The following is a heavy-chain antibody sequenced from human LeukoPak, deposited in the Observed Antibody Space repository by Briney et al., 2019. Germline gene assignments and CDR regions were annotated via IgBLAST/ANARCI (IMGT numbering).Heavy chain of an antibody. Sequence: SGGSLRLSCAASGFTFSSYAMHWVRQAPGKGLEWVAVISYDGSNKYYADSVKGRFTISRDNSKNTLYLQMNSLRAEDTAVYYCARDSGRVGSYFDYWGQGTLVTVSS. D-gene: IGHD3-10*01. CDR2: ISYDGSNK. J-gene: IGHJ4*02. V-gene: IGHV3-30-3*01. CDR1: GFTFSSYA. CDR3: ARDSGRVGSYFDY.